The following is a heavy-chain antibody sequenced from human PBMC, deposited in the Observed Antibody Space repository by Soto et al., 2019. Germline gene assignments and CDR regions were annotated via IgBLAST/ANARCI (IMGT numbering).Heavy chain of an antibody. J-gene: IGHJ4*02. CDR2: ISSSSSTI. V-gene: IGHV3-48*02. CDR3: ARDRYDSSGYEAPFDY. Sequence: EVQLVESGGGLVQPGGSLRLSCAASGFTFSSYSMNWVRQAPGKGLEWVSYISSSSSTIYYADSVKGRFTISRDNAKNSLYLQMTSLRDEATAVYYCARDRYDSSGYEAPFDYWGQGTLVTVSS. CDR1: GFTFSSYS. D-gene: IGHD3-22*01.